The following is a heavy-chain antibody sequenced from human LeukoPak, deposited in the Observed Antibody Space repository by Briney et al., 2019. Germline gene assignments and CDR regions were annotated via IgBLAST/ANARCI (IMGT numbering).Heavy chain of an antibody. J-gene: IGHJ4*02. V-gene: IGHV1-24*01. CDR3: ATGDRAYRIFDY. D-gene: IGHD3-16*02. CDR2: FDPEDGET. CDR1: GYTLTELS. Sequence: ASVKVSCKVSGYTLTELSMHWVRQAPGKGLEWMGGFDPEDGETIYARKFQGRVTMTEDTSTDTAYMELSSLRSEDTAVYYCATGDRAYRIFDYWGQGTLVTVSS.